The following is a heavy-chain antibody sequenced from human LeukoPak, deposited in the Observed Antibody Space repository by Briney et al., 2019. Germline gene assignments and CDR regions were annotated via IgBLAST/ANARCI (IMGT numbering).Heavy chain of an antibody. D-gene: IGHD6-13*01. Sequence: GGSLRHSCAASGFTFSSYGMHWVRQAPGKGLEWVAFIRYDGSNKYYAGSVKGRFTISRDNSKNTLYLQMNSLRAEDTAVYYCAKDFSGYSSSWPERFDYWGQGTLVTVSS. CDR3: AKDFSGYSSSWPERFDY. V-gene: IGHV3-30*02. CDR1: GFTFSSYG. J-gene: IGHJ4*02. CDR2: IRYDGSNK.